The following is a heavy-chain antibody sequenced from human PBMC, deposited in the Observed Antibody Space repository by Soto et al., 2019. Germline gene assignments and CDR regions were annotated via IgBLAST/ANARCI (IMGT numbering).Heavy chain of an antibody. Sequence: SETLTLTCTVSGGSISRYYMSWIRQRPGKGLEWSGYIEYSGSTNYNPSLKSRVTISVDTSKNQFSLRLSSVTAADTAVYYCARHYRGYDPADYWGQGTLVTSSS. CDR3: ARHYRGYDPADY. D-gene: IGHD5-12*01. CDR2: IEYSGST. V-gene: IGHV4-59*08. J-gene: IGHJ4*02. CDR1: GGSISRYY.